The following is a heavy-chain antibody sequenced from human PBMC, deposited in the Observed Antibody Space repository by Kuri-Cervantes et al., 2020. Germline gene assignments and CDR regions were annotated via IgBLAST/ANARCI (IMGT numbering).Heavy chain of an antibody. CDR3: TRDRTVGVTEMDYYYYYYMDV. CDR1: GFTFGDYA. D-gene: IGHD2-8*02. Sequence: GESLKISCTASGFTFGDYAMSWVRQAPGKGLEWVGFIRSKAYGGTTEYAASVKGRFTISRDDSKSIAYLQMNSLKTEDTAVYYCTRDRTVGVTEMDYYYYYYMDVWGEGTTVTVSS. V-gene: IGHV3-49*04. J-gene: IGHJ6*03. CDR2: IRSKAYGGTT.